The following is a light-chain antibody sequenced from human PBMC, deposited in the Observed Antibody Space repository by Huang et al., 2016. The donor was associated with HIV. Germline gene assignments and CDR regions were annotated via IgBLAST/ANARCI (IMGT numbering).Light chain of an antibody. CDR1: HADLKNSNKKNY. J-gene: IGKJ2*01. CDR3: QQYYSPPYT. V-gene: IGKV4-1*01. Sequence: DIEMTQYPDSLTVSLGARAIINCKSSHADLKNSNKKNYLAWYQQRPGQPPKVLIDGASSRESGVPDRFSGSGSGTDFNLTISSLQPEDLAVYYCQQYYSPPYTFGQGTRLEI. CDR2: GAS.